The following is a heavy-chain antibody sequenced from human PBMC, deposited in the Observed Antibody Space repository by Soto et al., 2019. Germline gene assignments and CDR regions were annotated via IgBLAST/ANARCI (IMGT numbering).Heavy chain of an antibody. V-gene: IGHV1-46*01. Sequence: GASVKVSCKASGYTFTSYYMHWVRQAPGQGLEWMGIINPSCGSTSYAQKFQDRVTMTRDTSTSTVYMELSNLGSKDTAVYYCASGRDGYFYFEYWGQGTLVTVSS. CDR3: ASGRDGYFYFEY. J-gene: IGHJ4*02. CDR2: INPSCGST. CDR1: GYTFTSYY. D-gene: IGHD3-22*01.